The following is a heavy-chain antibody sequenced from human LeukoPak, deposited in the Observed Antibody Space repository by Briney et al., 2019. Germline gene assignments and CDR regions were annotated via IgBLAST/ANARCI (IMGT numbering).Heavy chain of an antibody. CDR3: AREQLAYDY. J-gene: IGHJ4*02. CDR1: GFSVSSHY. D-gene: IGHD6-13*01. Sequence: PGGSLRLSCVPSGFSVSSHYISWFRQAPGKGLEWVSVIYSGGSTYYADSVKGRFTISRDNSKNTLYLQMNSLRAEDTAVYYCAREQLAYDYWGQGTLVTVSS. V-gene: IGHV3-53*01. CDR2: IYSGGST.